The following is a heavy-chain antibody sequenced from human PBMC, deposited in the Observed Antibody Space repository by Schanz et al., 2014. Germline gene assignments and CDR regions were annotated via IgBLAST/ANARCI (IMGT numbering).Heavy chain of an antibody. CDR2: LSGSGAGT. CDR1: GFVFRTFA. CDR3: ASVIMVAGNHRDGRDV. J-gene: IGHJ6*02. V-gene: IGHV3-23*01. D-gene: IGHD6-19*01. Sequence: EVQLLESGGTVAQPGGSLRVSCAASGFVFRTFAMYWVRQAPGKGLERVSTLSGSGAGTFYADSVKGRFTISRDNSENTLYLQMNSLRAEDTAVYYCASVIMVAGNHRDGRDVWGQGTTVTVSS.